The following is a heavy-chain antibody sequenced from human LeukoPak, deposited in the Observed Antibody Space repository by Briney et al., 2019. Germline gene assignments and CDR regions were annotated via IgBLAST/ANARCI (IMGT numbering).Heavy chain of an antibody. V-gene: IGHV3-53*01. CDR1: GFTVSSND. CDR3: AREPYGSYFDY. CDR2: IYSGGST. D-gene: IGHD3-10*01. Sequence: PGGSLRLSCAASGFTVSSNDMSWVRQAPGKGLEWVSVIYSGGSTYYADSVKGRFTISRDNSKNTLYLQMNSLRAADTAVYYCAREPYGSYFDYWGQGTLVTVSS. J-gene: IGHJ4*02.